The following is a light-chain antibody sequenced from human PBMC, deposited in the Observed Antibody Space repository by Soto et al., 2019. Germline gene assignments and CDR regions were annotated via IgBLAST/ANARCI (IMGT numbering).Light chain of an antibody. CDR3: SSYVGTNSYV. J-gene: IGLJ1*01. CDR1: SSDVGGYNY. CDR2: GVS. Sequence: QSVLTRAPSASGSPGQSVTISCTGTSSDVGGYNYVSWYQQHPGKAPKLMIYGVSKRPSGVPDRFSGSKSGNTASLTVSGLQAEDEADYYCSSYVGTNSYVFGTGTKVTVL. V-gene: IGLV2-8*01.